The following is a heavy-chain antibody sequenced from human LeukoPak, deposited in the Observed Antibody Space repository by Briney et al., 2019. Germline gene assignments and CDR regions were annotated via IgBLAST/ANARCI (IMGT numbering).Heavy chain of an antibody. Sequence: SETLSLTCPVSGGSINSTSYYWGWIRQPPGKGLEWIGSTHYRGSTYYNPSLKSRVTISVDTSKNQFSLKLSSVTAADAAVYYCASPAGSAYYYFAYWGQGTLVTVSS. D-gene: IGHD6-19*01. J-gene: IGHJ4*02. V-gene: IGHV4-39*01. CDR2: THYRGST. CDR3: ASPAGSAYYYFAY. CDR1: GGSINSTSYY.